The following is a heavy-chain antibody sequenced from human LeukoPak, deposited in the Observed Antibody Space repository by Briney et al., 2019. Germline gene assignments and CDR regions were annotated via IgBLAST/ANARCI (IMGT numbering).Heavy chain of an antibody. Sequence: GGSLRLSCAASGFTFSSYAMSWVRQAPGKGLEWVSAISGSGGSTYYADSVKGRFTISRDNSKNTLFLQMNSLRPEDTAMYYCARGRDSGSYYNQPFDYWGQGTLVTVSS. CDR1: GFTFSSYA. D-gene: IGHD3-10*01. J-gene: IGHJ4*02. V-gene: IGHV3-23*01. CDR3: ARGRDSGSYYNQPFDY. CDR2: ISGSGGST.